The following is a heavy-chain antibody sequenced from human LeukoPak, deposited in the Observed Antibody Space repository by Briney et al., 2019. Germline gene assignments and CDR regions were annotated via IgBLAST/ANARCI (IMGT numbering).Heavy chain of an antibody. Sequence: SETLSLTCTVSGGSISSGDYYWSWIRQPPGKGLEWIGYIYYSGSTYYNPSLKSRLTISLDTSKNQFSLKLSSVTAADTAVYYCARDAAMAQPDLWGRGTLVTVSS. CDR2: IYYSGST. CDR3: ARDAAMAQPDL. J-gene: IGHJ2*01. V-gene: IGHV4-30-4*01. D-gene: IGHD2-8*01. CDR1: GGSISSGDYY.